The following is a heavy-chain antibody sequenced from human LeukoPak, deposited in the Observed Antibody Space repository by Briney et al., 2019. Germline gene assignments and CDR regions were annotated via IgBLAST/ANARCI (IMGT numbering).Heavy chain of an antibody. J-gene: IGHJ3*02. CDR1: GFTFSNYW. CDR3: ARVPLQWLIDAFDI. Sequence: PGGSLRLSCAASGFTFSNYWLHWVRQAPGKGLVWVSRINSDGSSTNCADSVKGRFTISRDNAKNTLYLQMNSLRAEDTAVYYCARVPLQWLIDAFDIWGQGTMVTVSS. CDR2: INSDGSST. V-gene: IGHV3-74*01. D-gene: IGHD6-19*01.